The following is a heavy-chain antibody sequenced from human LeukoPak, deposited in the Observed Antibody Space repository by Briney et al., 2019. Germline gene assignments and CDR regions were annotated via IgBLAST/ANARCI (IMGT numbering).Heavy chain of an antibody. D-gene: IGHD1-26*01. CDR1: GGTFSSYA. V-gene: IGHV1-69*04. Sequence: SVKVSCKASGGTFSSYAISWVRQAPGQGLEWMGRIIPILGIANYAQKFQGRVTITADKSTSTAYMELSSLRSEDTAVYYCATNLVVGARRWFDPWGQGTLVTVSS. CDR3: ATNLVVGARRWFDP. J-gene: IGHJ5*02. CDR2: IIPILGIA.